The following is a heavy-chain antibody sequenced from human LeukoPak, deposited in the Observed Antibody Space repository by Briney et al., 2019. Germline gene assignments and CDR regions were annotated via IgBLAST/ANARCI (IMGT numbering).Heavy chain of an antibody. CDR1: GFIFNSYA. J-gene: IGHJ4*02. D-gene: IGHD6-13*01. CDR2: ISGSGGST. V-gene: IGHV3-23*01. CDR3: AKDRIAAAGHFDY. Sequence: GGSLRLSCAASGFIFNSYAMSWVRQAPGEGLEWVSAISGSGGSTYYADSVKGRFTISRDNSKNTLYLQMNSLRAEDTAVYYCAKDRIAAAGHFDYWGQGTLVTVSS.